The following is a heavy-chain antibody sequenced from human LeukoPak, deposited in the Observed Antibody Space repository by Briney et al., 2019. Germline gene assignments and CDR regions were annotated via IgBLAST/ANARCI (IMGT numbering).Heavy chain of an antibody. V-gene: IGHV3-23*01. Sequence: GGSLRLSCAASGFTFSSYAMSWVRQAPGKGLEWVSAISGSGGSTCYADSVKGRFTISRDNSKNTLYLQMNSLRAEDTAVYYCAKDLVWFGEPRAFDIWGQGTMVTVSS. CDR2: ISGSGGST. D-gene: IGHD3-10*01. J-gene: IGHJ3*02. CDR1: GFTFSSYA. CDR3: AKDLVWFGEPRAFDI.